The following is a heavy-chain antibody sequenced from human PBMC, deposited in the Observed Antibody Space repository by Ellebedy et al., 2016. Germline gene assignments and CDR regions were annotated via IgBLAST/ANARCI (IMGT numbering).Heavy chain of an antibody. Sequence: GGSLRLXXAASGFTFYNYVMTWVRQAPGKGLEWVSSISGGGTTTFYRDPVRGRFTISRDNSEDKVYLQMNSLRDEDTALYYCAKYFRSGSYYHFDTWGPGTLVTVSS. CDR2: ISGGGTTT. V-gene: IGHV3-23*01. D-gene: IGHD3-10*01. J-gene: IGHJ4*02. CDR3: AKYFRSGSYYHFDT. CDR1: GFTFYNYV.